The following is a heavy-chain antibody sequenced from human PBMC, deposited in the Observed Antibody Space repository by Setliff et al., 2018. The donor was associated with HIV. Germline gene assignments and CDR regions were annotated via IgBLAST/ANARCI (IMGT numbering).Heavy chain of an antibody. V-gene: IGHV1-69*13. Sequence: SVKVSCKASGGTFSNYAISWVRQAPGQGLEWMGGIIPIFGSTKYAQKFQGRVTITADESTSTADMELSSLRSEDTAGYYCARDDHYYDSGSYYSDWYFDLWGRGTLVTVSS. J-gene: IGHJ2*01. CDR2: IIPIFGST. CDR1: GGTFSNYA. D-gene: IGHD3-10*01. CDR3: ARDDHYYDSGSYYSDWYFDL.